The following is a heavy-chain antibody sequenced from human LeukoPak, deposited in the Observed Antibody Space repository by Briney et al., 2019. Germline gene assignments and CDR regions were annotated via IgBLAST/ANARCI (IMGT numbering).Heavy chain of an antibody. CDR1: GGSISSYY. CDR2: IYTSGST. Sequence: SETLSLTCTVSGGSISSYYWSWLRQPAGKGLEWIGRIYTSGSTNYNPSLKSRVTMSVDTSKNQFSLKLSSVTAADTAVYYCARDTYYYDSSGYSRSDYYYYYMDAWGKGTTVTVSS. V-gene: IGHV4-4*07. D-gene: IGHD3-22*01. J-gene: IGHJ6*03. CDR3: ARDTYYYDSSGYSRSDYYYYYMDA.